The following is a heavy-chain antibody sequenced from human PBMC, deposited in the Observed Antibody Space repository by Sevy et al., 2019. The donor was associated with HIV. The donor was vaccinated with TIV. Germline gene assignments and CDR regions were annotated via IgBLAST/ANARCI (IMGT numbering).Heavy chain of an antibody. Sequence: ASVKVSCKASGYTFTGYYMHWVRQAPGQGLEWMGQINPNSGGTNYAQKFQGRVTMTRDTSISTAYMELSRLRSDDTAVYYCARAPSRQYYYDSSGSFDYWGQGTLVTVSS. CDR2: INPNSGGT. CDR1: GYTFTGYY. CDR3: ARAPSRQYYYDSSGSFDY. D-gene: IGHD3-22*01. J-gene: IGHJ4*02. V-gene: IGHV1-2*06.